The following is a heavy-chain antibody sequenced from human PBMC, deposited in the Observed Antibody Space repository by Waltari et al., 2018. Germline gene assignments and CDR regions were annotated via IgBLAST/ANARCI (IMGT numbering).Heavy chain of an antibody. CDR3: ARQTPGNREWELTTGAYFDY. J-gene: IGHJ4*02. CDR1: GGTFSSYA. Sequence: QVQLVQSGAEVKKPGSSVKVSCKASGGTFSSYAISWVRPAPGQGLEWMGGIIPIFGTANYAQKFQGRVTITADESTSTAYMELSSLRSEDTAVYYCARQTPGNREWELTTGAYFDYWGQGTLVTVSS. CDR2: IIPIFGTA. V-gene: IGHV1-69*01. D-gene: IGHD1-26*01.